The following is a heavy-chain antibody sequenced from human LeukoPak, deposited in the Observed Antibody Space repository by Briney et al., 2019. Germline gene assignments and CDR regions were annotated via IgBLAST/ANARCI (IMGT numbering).Heavy chain of an antibody. CDR2: IYYSGST. CDR3: ARDPGASIAVAVYFDS. D-gene: IGHD6-19*01. CDR1: GGSIYSRSYY. V-gene: IGHV4-39*07. J-gene: IGHJ4*02. Sequence: SETLSLTCTLSGGSIYSRSYYWGWIRQPPGKGLEWIGSIYYSGSTYYNPSLKSRVTMSVDTSKNQFSLKLNSVTAADTAVYYCARDPGASIAVAVYFDSCGQGTLVTVSS.